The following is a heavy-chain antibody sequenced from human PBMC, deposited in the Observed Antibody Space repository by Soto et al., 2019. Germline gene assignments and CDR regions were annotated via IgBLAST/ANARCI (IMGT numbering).Heavy chain of an antibody. CDR2: IYYSGST. CDR1: GGSISSSSYY. CDR3: ARRGSSGWYATSIWGWLDP. V-gene: IGHV4-39*01. Sequence: SETLSLTCTVSGGSISSSSYYWGWIRQPPGKGLEWIGSIYYSGSTYYNPSLKSRVTISVDTSKNQFSLKLSSVTAADTAVYYCARRGSSGWYATSIWGWLDPWGQGTLVTVYS. J-gene: IGHJ5*02. D-gene: IGHD6-19*01.